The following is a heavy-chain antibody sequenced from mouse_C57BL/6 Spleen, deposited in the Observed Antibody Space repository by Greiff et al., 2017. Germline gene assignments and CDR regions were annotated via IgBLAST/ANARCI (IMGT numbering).Heavy chain of an antibody. D-gene: IGHD2-1*01. Sequence: QVQLKQSGPELVKPGASVKISCKASGYSFTSYYIHWVKQRPGQGLEWIGWIYPGSGNTKYNEKFKGKATLTADTSSGTAYMQLSSLTSEDSAVYYCARWGGNPYAMDYWGQGTSVTVSS. V-gene: IGHV1-66*01. CDR2: IYPGSGNT. CDR3: ARWGGNPYAMDY. CDR1: GYSFTSYY. J-gene: IGHJ4*01.